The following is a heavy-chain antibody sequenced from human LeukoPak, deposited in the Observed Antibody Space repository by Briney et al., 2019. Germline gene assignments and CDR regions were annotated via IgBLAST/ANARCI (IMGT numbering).Heavy chain of an antibody. Sequence: PSETLSLTFSVSGGSISSNTYYWGWIRQPPGKGLEWIGSIFYSGSTYYNPSLKSRVTISVDTSKNQFSLKLSSVTAADTAVYYCARDGKKIVATMGSRWGAFDIWGQGTMVTVSS. CDR3: ARDGKKIVATMGSRWGAFDI. D-gene: IGHD5-12*01. CDR1: GGSISSNTYY. CDR2: IFYSGST. V-gene: IGHV4-39*07. J-gene: IGHJ3*02.